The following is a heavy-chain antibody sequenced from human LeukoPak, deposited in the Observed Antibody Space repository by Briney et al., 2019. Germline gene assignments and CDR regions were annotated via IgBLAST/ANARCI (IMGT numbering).Heavy chain of an antibody. V-gene: IGHV3-74*01. Sequence: GGSLRLSCAASGLTFSSYWMHWVRQAPGKGLVWVSLINSDGSSTSYADSVKGRFTISGDNAKDTLYLQMNSLRAEDTAVYYCARDNLYGSGSYYNFDYWGQGTLVTVSS. CDR1: GLTFSSYW. J-gene: IGHJ4*02. CDR3: ARDNLYGSGSYYNFDY. D-gene: IGHD3-10*01. CDR2: INSDGSST.